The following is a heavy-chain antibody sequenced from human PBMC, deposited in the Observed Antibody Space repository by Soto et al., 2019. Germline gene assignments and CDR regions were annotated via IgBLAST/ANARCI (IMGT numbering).Heavy chain of an antibody. CDR3: ATQEVGGTYVYTFDP. CDR2: IYYSGST. CDR1: GGSITSSSYY. D-gene: IGHD1-26*01. V-gene: IGHV4-39*01. Sequence: SETLSLTCTVSGGSITSSSYYWGWIRQPPGKGLEWIGSIYYSGSTYYNPSLKSRVTISGDTSKNQFSLKLSSVTAADTAVYYCATQEVGGTYVYTFDPWGQGTLVTVSS. J-gene: IGHJ5*02.